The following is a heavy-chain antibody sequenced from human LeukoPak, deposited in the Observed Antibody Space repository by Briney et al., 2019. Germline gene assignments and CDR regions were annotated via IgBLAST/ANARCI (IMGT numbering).Heavy chain of an antibody. Sequence: PSETLSLTCTVSGGSISSYYWSWIRQPPGKGLEWVGYIYYSGSTNYNPSLKSRVTISVDTSKNQFSLKLSSVTAADTAVYYCASGYVAARYDAFDIWGQGTMVTVSS. D-gene: IGHD6-6*01. J-gene: IGHJ3*02. CDR1: GGSISSYY. CDR2: IYYSGST. CDR3: ASGYVAARYDAFDI. V-gene: IGHV4-59*01.